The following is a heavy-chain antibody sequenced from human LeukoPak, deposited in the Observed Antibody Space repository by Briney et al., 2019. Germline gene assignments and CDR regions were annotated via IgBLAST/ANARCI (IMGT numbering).Heavy chain of an antibody. V-gene: IGHV3-9*01. D-gene: IGHD6-19*01. CDR1: GFTFDDYA. CDR3: AKAGIAVAAPNWFDP. J-gene: IGHJ5*02. CDR2: ISWNSGSI. Sequence: PGRSLRLSCAASGFTFDDYAMHWVRQAPGKGLEWVSGISWNSGSIGYADSVKGRFTISRDNAKNSLYLQMNSLRAEDTALYYCAKAGIAVAAPNWFDPWGQGTLVTVSA.